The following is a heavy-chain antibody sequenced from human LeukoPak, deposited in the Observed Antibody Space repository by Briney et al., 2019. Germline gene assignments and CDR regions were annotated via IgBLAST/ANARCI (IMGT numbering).Heavy chain of an antibody. CDR1: GGSFSGYY. J-gene: IGHJ6*03. CDR2: INHSGST. D-gene: IGHD5-18*01. Sequence: SETLSLTCAVYGGSFSGYYWSWIRQPPGKGLEWIGEINHSGSTNYNPPLKSRVTISVDTSKNQFSLKLSSVTAADTAVYYCARGGNSYGYEYYYYYYMDVWGKGTTVTVSS. V-gene: IGHV4-34*01. CDR3: ARGGNSYGYEYYYYYYMDV.